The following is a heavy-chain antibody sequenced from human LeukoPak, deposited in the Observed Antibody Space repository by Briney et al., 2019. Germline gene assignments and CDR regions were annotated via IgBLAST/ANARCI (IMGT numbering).Heavy chain of an antibody. CDR2: IYTSGST. V-gene: IGHV4-4*07. CDR3: AREVPPLYGSGSYFHYYGMDV. Sequence: PSETLSLTCTVSGGSISSYYWSWIRQPAGKGLEWIGRIYTSGSTNYNPSLKSRVTMSVDTSKNQFSLKLSSVTAADTAVYYCAREVPPLYGSGSYFHYYGMDVWGQGTTVTVSS. J-gene: IGHJ6*02. D-gene: IGHD3-10*01. CDR1: GGSISSYY.